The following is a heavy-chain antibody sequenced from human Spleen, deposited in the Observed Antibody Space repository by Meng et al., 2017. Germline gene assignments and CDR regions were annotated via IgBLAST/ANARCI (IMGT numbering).Heavy chain of an antibody. V-gene: IGHV1-18*01. CDR3: AASGRIAAAGPDY. D-gene: IGHD6-13*01. CDR2: ISAYNGNT. CDR1: GYSFTNYG. J-gene: IGHJ4*02. Sequence: ASVKVSCKASGYSFTNYGISWVRQAPGQGLEWMGWISAYNGNTNFAQKVQGRVTMTTDTSTSTAYMELRSLRSDDTAVYYCAASGRIAAAGPDYWGQGTLVTVSS.